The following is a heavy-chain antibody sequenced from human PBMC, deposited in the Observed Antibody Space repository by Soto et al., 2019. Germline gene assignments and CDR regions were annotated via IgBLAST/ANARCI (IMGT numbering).Heavy chain of an antibody. CDR1: GFTFSSYS. Sequence: EVQLVESGGGLVKPGGSLRLSCAASGFTFSSYSMNWVRQAPGKGLEWVSSISSSSSYIYYADSVKGRFTISRDGAKNSLYLQMNGLRAADTAVYYWARGVVGDAFDIWGQGTMVTVSS. D-gene: IGHD2-15*01. CDR2: ISSSSSYI. J-gene: IGHJ3*02. CDR3: ARGVVGDAFDI. V-gene: IGHV3-21*01.